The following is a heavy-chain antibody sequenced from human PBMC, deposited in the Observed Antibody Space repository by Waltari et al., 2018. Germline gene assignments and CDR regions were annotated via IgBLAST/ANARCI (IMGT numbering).Heavy chain of an antibody. Sequence: QVQLVQSGAEVKKPGSSVKVSCKASGGTFSSYAISWVRQAPGQGLEWMGRINPNSGGTMTRDTSISTAYMELSRLRSDDTAVYYCARDLAVALTGFDYWGQGTLVTVSS. V-gene: IGHV1-2*06. CDR1: GGTFSSYA. CDR3: ARDLAVALTGFDY. CDR2: INPNSGG. D-gene: IGHD6-19*01. J-gene: IGHJ4*02.